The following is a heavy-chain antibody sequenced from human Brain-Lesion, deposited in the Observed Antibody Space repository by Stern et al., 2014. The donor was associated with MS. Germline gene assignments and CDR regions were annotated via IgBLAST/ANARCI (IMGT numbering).Heavy chain of an antibody. J-gene: IGHJ1*01. CDR3: AKWPHHIAVAGTRYFQH. CDR2: ISGRGGPT. V-gene: IGHV3-23*04. D-gene: IGHD6-19*01. CDR1: GFSFSTYA. Sequence: VQLVESGGGLVQPGGSLRLPCAASGFSFSTYAMSWVRPTPGQGLPSVSVISGRGGPTSYDDYVKGRLTISRDNPQNTLYLQMGSLRADDTAVYYCAKWPHHIAVAGTRYFQHWGQGTLVTVSS.